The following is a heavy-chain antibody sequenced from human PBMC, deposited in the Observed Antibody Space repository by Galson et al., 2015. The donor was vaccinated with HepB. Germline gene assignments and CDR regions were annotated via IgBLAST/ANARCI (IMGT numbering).Heavy chain of an antibody. D-gene: IGHD3-16*01. Sequence: SLRLSCAASGFTFSSYSMNWVRQAPGKGLEWVSYIIYSSGTIHYADSVKGRFTISRDNAKNSLYLQMNGLRAEDTAVYYCARSMMTYYGVDAWGQGTTVTVS. CDR2: IIYSSGTI. J-gene: IGHJ6*02. V-gene: IGHV3-48*01. CDR1: GFTFSSYS. CDR3: ARSMMTYYGVDA.